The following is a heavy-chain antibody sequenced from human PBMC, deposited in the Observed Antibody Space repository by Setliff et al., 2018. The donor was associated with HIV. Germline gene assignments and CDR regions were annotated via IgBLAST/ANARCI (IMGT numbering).Heavy chain of an antibody. V-gene: IGHV4-59*08. Sequence: PSETLSLTCAVSGGSISSAYWNWIRQPPGKALEWIGYIYYGSTHYNPSFEGRVTISVDTSKNQFSLKLRSVTAADTAMYYCARRRCSAASCPDNSWNWLDPWGQGTLVTVSS. J-gene: IGHJ5*02. CDR3: ARRRCSAASCPDNSWNWLDP. CDR2: IYYGST. D-gene: IGHD2-15*01. CDR1: GGSISSAY.